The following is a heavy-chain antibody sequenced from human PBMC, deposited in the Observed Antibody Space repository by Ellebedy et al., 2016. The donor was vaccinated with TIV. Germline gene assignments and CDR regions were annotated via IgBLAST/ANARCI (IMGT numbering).Heavy chain of an antibody. CDR2: VYYTGKS. J-gene: IGHJ4*02. V-gene: IGHV4-39*01. CDR1: GASITSSGYY. Sequence: SETLSLTCTVSGASITSSGYYWVWIRQPPGKGLEWIGSVYYTGKSYYSPSIKSQITISLDPSKNLFSLSLTSVTASDTAIYYCSKLNPGSSVYTPHFDDWGQGTLVTVSS. D-gene: IGHD6-6*01. CDR3: SKLNPGSSVYTPHFDD.